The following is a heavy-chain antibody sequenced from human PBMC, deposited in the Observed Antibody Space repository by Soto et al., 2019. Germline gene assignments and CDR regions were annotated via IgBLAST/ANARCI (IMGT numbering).Heavy chain of an antibody. J-gene: IGHJ6*03. CDR2: MYYSGST. V-gene: IGHV4-59*08. Sequence: QVQLQESGPGLVKPSETLSLSCSVSGGSISGHYWSWVRQTPGKGLEWIGYMYYSGSTNYNPSLKSGATFSVDTSKNHFSLRLTSVTAADTAVYDCARVPYYDLIWKYYYMDVWGKGTTVTVSS. CDR1: GGSISGHY. CDR3: ARVPYYDLIWKYYYMDV. D-gene: IGHD3-16*01.